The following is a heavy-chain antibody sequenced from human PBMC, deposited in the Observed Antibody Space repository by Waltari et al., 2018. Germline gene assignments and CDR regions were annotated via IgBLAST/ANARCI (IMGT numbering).Heavy chain of an antibody. CDR2: VAYDGTTK. V-gene: IGHV3-30*18. J-gene: IGHJ3*01. D-gene: IGHD2-15*01. CDR3: AKEGNVVSQVEGLYAFDV. CDR1: GFRVRCFV. Sequence: QAQLVESGGGVVRPGRSLSLSWAALGFRVRCFVMHWVRPAPGKGVGWVAVVAYDGTTKYYSQSVKGRFTISRDSSKNALYLEMTNLGVDDTAVYYCAKEGNVVSQVEGLYAFDVWGQGTVVTVSS.